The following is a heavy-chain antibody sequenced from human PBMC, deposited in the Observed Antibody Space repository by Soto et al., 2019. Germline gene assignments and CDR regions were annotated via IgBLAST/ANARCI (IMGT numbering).Heavy chain of an antibody. D-gene: IGHD6-13*01. V-gene: IGHV4-59*01. CDR3: ATGGSSWYPIYGMDV. J-gene: IGHJ6*02. CDR2: IYYSGST. Sequence: SETLSLTCTVAGGSISSYYWSWIRQPPGKGLEWIGYIYYSGSTNYNPSLKSRVTISVDTSKNQFSLKLSSVTAADTAVYYCATGGSSWYPIYGMDVWGQGTTVTVSS. CDR1: GGSISSYY.